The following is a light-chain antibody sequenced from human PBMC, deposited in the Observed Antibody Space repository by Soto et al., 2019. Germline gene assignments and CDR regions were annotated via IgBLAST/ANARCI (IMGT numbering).Light chain of an antibody. CDR1: QRVRSNY. J-gene: IGKJ5*01. Sequence: EIVMTQSPATLSVSPGERATLSCRASQRVRSNYLAWYQQKPGQAPRPLIYGVSSRASGIPDRFFGSGSGTDFTLTINRLEPEDFAVYYCQQYANSPITFGQGTRLEIK. V-gene: IGKV3-20*01. CDR3: QQYANSPIT. CDR2: GVS.